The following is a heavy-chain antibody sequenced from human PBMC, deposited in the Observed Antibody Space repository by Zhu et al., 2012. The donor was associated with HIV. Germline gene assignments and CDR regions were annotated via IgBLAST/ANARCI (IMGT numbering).Heavy chain of an antibody. CDR3: ASLIVVVPAATRETNWYFDL. CDR1: GYSISSGYY. Sequence: QVQLQESGPGLVKPSETLSLTCAVSGYSISSGYYWGWIRQPPGKGLEWIGSIYHSGSTYYNPSLKSRVTISVDTSKNQFSLKLSSVTAADTAVYYCASLIVVVPAATRETNWYFDLWGLAPGHCLL. V-gene: IGHV4-38-2*01. CDR2: IYHSGST. J-gene: IGHJ2*01. D-gene: IGHD2-2*01.